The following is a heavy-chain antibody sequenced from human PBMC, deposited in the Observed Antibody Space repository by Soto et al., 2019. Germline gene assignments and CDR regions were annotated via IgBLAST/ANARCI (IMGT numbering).Heavy chain of an antibody. CDR3: ARVGDFWSGYYDY. D-gene: IGHD3-3*01. J-gene: IGHJ4*02. CDR2: ISSSSSTI. V-gene: IGHV3-48*01. Sequence: GGSLRLSCAASGFTFSSYNMNWVRQAPGKGLEWVSYISSSSSTIYYADSVKGRFTISRDNAKNSLYLQMNSLRAEDTAVYYCARVGDFWSGYYDYWGQGTLVTVSS. CDR1: GFTFSSYN.